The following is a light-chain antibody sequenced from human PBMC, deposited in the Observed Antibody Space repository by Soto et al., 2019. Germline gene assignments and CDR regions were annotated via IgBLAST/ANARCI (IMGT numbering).Light chain of an antibody. V-gene: IGLV3-21*04. CDR1: NIGNKR. CDR3: QVWDIMTDNYV. Sequence: SYELTQPPSVSVAPEKTATITCGGNNIGNKRVHWYRQKPGQAPVLVISYDSDRPSGIPERFSGSNSGNTATLTIRRVEDGDEADYYCQVWDIMTDNYVFGPGTKVTVL. CDR2: YDS. J-gene: IGLJ1*01.